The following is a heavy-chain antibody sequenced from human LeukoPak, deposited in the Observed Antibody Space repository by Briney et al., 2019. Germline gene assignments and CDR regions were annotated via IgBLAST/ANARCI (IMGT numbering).Heavy chain of an antibody. V-gene: IGHV1-18*01. D-gene: IGHD6-13*01. J-gene: IGHJ4*02. CDR1: VYTFSRSG. CDR2: ISSYNGNT. Sequence: ASVKVSGKPSVYTFSRSGINWVRQTPGQGLECMGWISSYNGNTNYAQKLQGRVTMTTDTSTSTAYMEIRSLRSDDTAVYYCARDLPNSSSWYVAYWGQGTLVTVSS. CDR3: ARDLPNSSSWYVAY.